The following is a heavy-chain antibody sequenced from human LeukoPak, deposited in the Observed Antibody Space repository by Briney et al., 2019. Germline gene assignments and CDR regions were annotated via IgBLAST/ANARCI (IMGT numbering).Heavy chain of an antibody. V-gene: IGHV3-48*03. D-gene: IGHD2-2*02. CDR3: ASLVVPAAIRGGDY. J-gene: IGHJ4*02. Sequence: PGGSLRLSCTASGFTFSSYEMNWVRQAPGKGLEWVSYISSSGSTIYYADSVKGRFTISRDNAKNSLYLKMNSLRAEDTAVYYCASLVVPAAIRGGDYWGQGTLVTVSS. CDR1: GFTFSSYE. CDR2: ISSSGSTI.